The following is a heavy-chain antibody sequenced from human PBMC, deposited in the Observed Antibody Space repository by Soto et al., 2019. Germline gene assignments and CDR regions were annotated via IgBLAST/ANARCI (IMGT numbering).Heavy chain of an antibody. CDR2: MNANNGNT. V-gene: IGHV1-8*01. CDR1: GYTFTSYD. J-gene: IGHJ4*02. Sequence: GASVKVSCKASGYTFTSYDINWVRQATGQGLEWMGWMNANNGNTKYAQKFQGRVTMTRDTSASTAYMELSSLRSEDTAVYYCARDILFDYWGQGTLVTVSS. CDR3: ARDILFDY. D-gene: IGHD2-15*01.